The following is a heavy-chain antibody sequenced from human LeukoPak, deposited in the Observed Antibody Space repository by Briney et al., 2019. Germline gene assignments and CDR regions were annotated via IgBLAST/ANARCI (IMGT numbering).Heavy chain of an antibody. CDR1: GFTFDDYA. J-gene: IGHJ6*02. V-gene: IGHV3-9*01. CDR2: ISWNSGSI. Sequence: GRSLRLSCAASGFTFDDYAMQWVRQAPGKGLEWVSGISWNSGSIGYADSVKGRFTISRDNAKNSLYLQMNSLRAEDTALYYCANDLGSGHDGSYGMDVWGQGTTVTVSS. CDR3: ANDLGSGHDGSYGMDV. D-gene: IGHD5-12*01.